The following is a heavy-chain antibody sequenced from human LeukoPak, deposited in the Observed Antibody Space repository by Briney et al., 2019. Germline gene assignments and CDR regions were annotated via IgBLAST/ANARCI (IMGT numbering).Heavy chain of an antibody. CDR2: IYTSGST. D-gene: IGHD6-13*01. V-gene: IGHV4-4*07. CDR1: GGSISSYY. CDR3: ARVGSRGFDP. J-gene: IGHJ5*02. Sequence: SGTLSLTCTVSGGSISSYYWSWIRQPAGKGLEWIGRIYTSGSTNYNPSLESRVTMSVDTSKNQFSLKLSSVAAADTAVYYCARVGSRGFDPWGQGTLVTVSS.